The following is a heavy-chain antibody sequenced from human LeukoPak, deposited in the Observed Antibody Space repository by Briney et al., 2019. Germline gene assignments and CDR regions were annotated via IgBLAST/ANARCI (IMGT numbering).Heavy chain of an antibody. CDR2: ISYDGSNK. D-gene: IGHD2-2*01. Sequence: GGSLRLSCAASGFTFSSYAMHWVRQAPGKGLEWVAVISYDGSNKYYADSVKGRFTISRDNSKNTLYLQMNSLRAEDTAVYYCAREGRAEVVPAATDAFDIWGQGTMVTVSS. J-gene: IGHJ3*02. CDR1: GFTFSSYA. CDR3: AREGRAEVVPAATDAFDI. V-gene: IGHV3-30-3*01.